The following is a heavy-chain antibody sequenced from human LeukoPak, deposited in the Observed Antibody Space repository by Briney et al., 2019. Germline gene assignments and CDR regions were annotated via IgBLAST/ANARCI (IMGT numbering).Heavy chain of an antibody. Sequence: ASVKVSCKASGYTFTSYGISWVRQAPGQGLEWMGWISAYNGNTNYAQKLQGRVTMTTDTSTSTAYMELRSLRSDDTAVYYCARVDYYDSSGYYEVYYYYYGMDVWGQGITVTVSS. CDR1: GYTFTSYG. V-gene: IGHV1-18*01. CDR2: ISAYNGNT. D-gene: IGHD3-22*01. CDR3: ARVDYYDSSGYYEVYYYYYGMDV. J-gene: IGHJ6*02.